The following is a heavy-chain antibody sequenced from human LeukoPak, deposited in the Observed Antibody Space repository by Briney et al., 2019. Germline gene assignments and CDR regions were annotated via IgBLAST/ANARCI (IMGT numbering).Heavy chain of an antibody. CDR2: ISGSGGNT. Sequence: PGGSLRLSCAASGFTFSNYAMSWVRQAPGKGLEWVSVISGSGGNTYYADSVKGRFTISRDNSKNTLYLQMNSLRAEDTAVYYCAKGSVIYIHPWGQGTLVTVSS. V-gene: IGHV3-23*01. CDR1: GFTFSNYA. D-gene: IGHD3-22*01. CDR3: AKGSVIYIHP. J-gene: IGHJ5*02.